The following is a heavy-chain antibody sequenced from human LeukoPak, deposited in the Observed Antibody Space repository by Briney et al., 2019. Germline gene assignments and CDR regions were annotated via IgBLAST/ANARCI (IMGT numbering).Heavy chain of an antibody. V-gene: IGHV1-2*02. CDR1: GYTFTGYY. Sequence: GASVKVSCKASGYTFTGYYMHWVRQAPGQGLEWRGWINPNSGGTNYVKKFQGRVTMTRDTSISTAYMELSRLRSDDTAVYYCAKGGLLIPTTDNWISDYWGQGTLVTVSS. CDR3: AKGGLLIPTTDNWISDY. J-gene: IGHJ4*02. D-gene: IGHD1-20*01. CDR2: INPNSGGT.